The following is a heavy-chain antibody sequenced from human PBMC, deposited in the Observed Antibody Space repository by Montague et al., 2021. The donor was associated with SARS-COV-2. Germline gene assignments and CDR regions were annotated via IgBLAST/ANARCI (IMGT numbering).Heavy chain of an antibody. Sequence: SLSLSWSASGFTFSSYEMNWVRQAPGKGLEWVSYISSSASTIYYADSVKGRFTISRDNAKNSLYLQMNSLRAEDTAVYYCARDSLFRSGYSSGWPDYWGQGTLVTVSS. V-gene: IGHV3-48*03. J-gene: IGHJ4*02. CDR3: ARDSLFRSGYSSGWPDY. CDR1: GFTFSSYE. D-gene: IGHD6-19*01. CDR2: ISSSASTI.